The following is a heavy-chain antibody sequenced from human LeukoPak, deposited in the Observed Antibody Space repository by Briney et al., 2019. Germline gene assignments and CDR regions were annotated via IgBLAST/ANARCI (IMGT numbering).Heavy chain of an antibody. CDR2: TYYRSKWYN. Sequence: QTLSLTCAISGDSVSSNSAAWNWIRQSPSRGLEWLGRTYYRSKWYNDYAVSGKSLITNNPDTSKNQFSLQLNSVTPEDTAVYYCSGSHNFYYYYGMDVWGKGTTVTVSS. CDR1: GDSVSSNSAA. V-gene: IGHV6-1*01. J-gene: IGHJ6*04. D-gene: IGHD3-10*01. CDR3: SGSHNFYYYYGMDV.